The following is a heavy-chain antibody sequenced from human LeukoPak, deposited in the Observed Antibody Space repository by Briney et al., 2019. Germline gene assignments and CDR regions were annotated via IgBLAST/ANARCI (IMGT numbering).Heavy chain of an antibody. V-gene: IGHV5-51*01. CDR1: GYSFPSYL. Sequence: HGESLKISCKTFGYSFPSYLIGWVRPIPGKGPEWMGIIYPGGADTRYSASFQGQVTISADKSITTAYLQWSSLKASDTAVYYCATPFQADYGNTDYWGQGTLVTVSS. CDR2: IYPGGADT. CDR3: ATPFQADYGNTDY. J-gene: IGHJ4*02. D-gene: IGHD4-11*01.